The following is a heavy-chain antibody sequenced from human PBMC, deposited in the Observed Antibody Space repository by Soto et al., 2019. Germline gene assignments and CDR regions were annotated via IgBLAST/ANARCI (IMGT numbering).Heavy chain of an antibody. D-gene: IGHD2-2*01. CDR3: ARDLYGYCSSTSCDGFDY. V-gene: IGHV1-69*13. Sequence: ASVKVSCKASGGTFSSYAISWVRQAPGQGLEWMGGIIPIFGTANYAQKFQGRVTITADESTSTAYMELSSLRSEDTAVYYCARDLYGYCSSTSCDGFDYWGQGTLVTVSS. CDR1: GGTFSSYA. J-gene: IGHJ4*02. CDR2: IIPIFGTA.